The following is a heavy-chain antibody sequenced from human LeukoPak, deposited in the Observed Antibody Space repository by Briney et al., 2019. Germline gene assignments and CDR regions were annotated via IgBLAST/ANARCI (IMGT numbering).Heavy chain of an antibody. CDR1: GGSISLSSYY. CDR2: IYYSGST. Sequence: SETLSLTCNVSGGSISLSSYYWGWIRQPPGKGLEWIGSIYYSGSTYYNPSLKSRVTISVDTSKNQFSLKLSSVTAADTAVYYCARDAPRGFGGVIVPIYWGQGTLVTVSS. CDR3: ARDAPRGFGGVIVPIY. V-gene: IGHV4-39*07. D-gene: IGHD3-16*02. J-gene: IGHJ4*02.